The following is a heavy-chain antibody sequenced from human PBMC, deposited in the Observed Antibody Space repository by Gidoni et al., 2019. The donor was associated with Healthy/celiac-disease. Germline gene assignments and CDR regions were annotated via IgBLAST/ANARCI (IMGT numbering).Heavy chain of an antibody. CDR3: AKDNDDYGDSPIGY. V-gene: IGHV3-30*18. D-gene: IGHD4-17*01. Sequence: QVQLVASGGGVVQPGRSLRLSCAASGFTFSSYGMHWVRQAPGKGLEWVAVISYDGSNKYYADSVKGRFTISRDNSKNTLYLQMNSLRAEDTAVYYCAKDNDDYGDSPIGYWGQGTLVTVSS. J-gene: IGHJ4*02. CDR1: GFTFSSYG. CDR2: ISYDGSNK.